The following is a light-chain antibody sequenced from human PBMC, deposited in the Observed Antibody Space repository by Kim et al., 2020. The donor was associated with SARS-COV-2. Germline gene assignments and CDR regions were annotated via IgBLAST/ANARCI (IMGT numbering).Light chain of an antibody. CDR3: QTWDSHLSAVI. Sequence: GQKVTISCSGSNTSIGTNYVSWYRLVPGSAPKLLIFQNDDRPSEISDRLSASKSGASATLDITGLQTGDEADYYCQTWDSHLSAVIFGGGTQLTVL. J-gene: IGLJ2*01. V-gene: IGLV1-51*02. CDR2: QND. CDR1: NTSIGTNY.